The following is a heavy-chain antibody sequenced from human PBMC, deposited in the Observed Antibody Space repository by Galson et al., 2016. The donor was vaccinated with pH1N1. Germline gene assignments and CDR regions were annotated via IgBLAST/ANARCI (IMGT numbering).Heavy chain of an antibody. CDR1: GYSFISQW. D-gene: IGHD4-17*01. CDR2: VNPGGSTI. CDR3: ARQDDFGDYRGNAFDI. V-gene: IGHV5-51*03. Sequence: QSGAEVKKPGESLKISCKASGYSFISQWIAWVRQVPGKGLEWVGVVNPGGSTIRYSPSFQGQVTISSDKSISTAYLQWVSLRASDTATYYCARQDDFGDYRGNAFDIWGQGTVVLVSS. J-gene: IGHJ3*02.